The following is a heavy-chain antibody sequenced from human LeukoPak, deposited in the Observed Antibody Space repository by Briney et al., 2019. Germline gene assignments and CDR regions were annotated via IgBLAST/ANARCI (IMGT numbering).Heavy chain of an antibody. CDR2: MNPNSGNT. Sequence: ASVKVSCKASGYTFTSYDINWVRQATGQGLEWMGWMNPNSGNTGYAQKFQGRVTMTRNTSISTAYMELSSLRSEDTAVYYCARRLNYDYVWGGYHLDYWGQGTLVTVSS. CDR3: ARRLNYDYVWGGYHLDY. D-gene: IGHD3-16*02. J-gene: IGHJ4*02. CDR1: GYTFTSYD. V-gene: IGHV1-8*01.